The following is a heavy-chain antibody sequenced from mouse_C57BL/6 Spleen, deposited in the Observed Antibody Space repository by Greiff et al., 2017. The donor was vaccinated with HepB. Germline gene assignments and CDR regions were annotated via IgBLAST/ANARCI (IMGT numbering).Heavy chain of an antibody. Sequence: VQLQQPGAELVKPGASVKLSCKASGYTFTSYWMQWVKQRPGQGLEWIGEIDPSDSYTNYNQKFKGKATLTVDTSSSTAYMQLSSLTSEDSAVYYCARRYYGSLDYWGQGTTLTVSS. CDR1: GYTFTSYW. CDR2: IDPSDSYT. CDR3: ARRYYGSLDY. D-gene: IGHD1-1*01. V-gene: IGHV1-50*01. J-gene: IGHJ2*01.